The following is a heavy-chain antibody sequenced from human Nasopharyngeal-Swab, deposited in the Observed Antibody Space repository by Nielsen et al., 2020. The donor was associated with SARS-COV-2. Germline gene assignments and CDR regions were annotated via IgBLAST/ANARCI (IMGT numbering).Heavy chain of an antibody. J-gene: IGHJ4*02. Sequence: SLKISCPASGFTFSNYSMNWVRQAPGKGLEWVSSISSSSSYIYYADSVRGRFIISRDNSKNTLYLQMTSLRAEDTAIYYCAKDRGSSWYFFDSWGQGTLVTVSS. V-gene: IGHV3-21*04. CDR3: AKDRGSSWYFFDS. D-gene: IGHD6-13*01. CDR2: ISSSSSYI. CDR1: GFTFSNYS.